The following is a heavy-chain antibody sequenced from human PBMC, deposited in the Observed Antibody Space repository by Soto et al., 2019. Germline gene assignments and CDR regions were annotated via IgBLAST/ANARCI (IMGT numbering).Heavy chain of an antibody. CDR2: INPNSGGT. V-gene: IGHV1-2*02. CDR3: ASGYYHGSGSYYALDV. CDR1: RYTLTGYY. D-gene: IGHD3-10*01. J-gene: IGHJ6*02. Sequence: SVEVSCNASRYTLTGYYMHWMRQAPGQGLEWMGWINPNSGGTNYAQKFQGRVTMTRDTSISTAYMELSRLRSDDTAVYYCASGYYHGSGSYYALDVWGQGTKVTVYS.